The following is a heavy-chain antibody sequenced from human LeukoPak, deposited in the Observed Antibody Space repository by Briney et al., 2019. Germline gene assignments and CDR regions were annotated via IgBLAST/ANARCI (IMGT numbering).Heavy chain of an antibody. Sequence: ASVKVSCKASGYTFTDCYLHWVRQAPGQGLEWMGWINPNSGGTKYAQKFQDNVTLTRDTSISTAYMEMSRLRSDDTAVYFCVRGNYCDDYYFEYWGQGTLVTVSS. CDR3: VRGNYCDDYYFEY. CDR1: GYTFTDCY. J-gene: IGHJ4*02. V-gene: IGHV1-2*02. CDR2: INPNSGGT. D-gene: IGHD2-21*01.